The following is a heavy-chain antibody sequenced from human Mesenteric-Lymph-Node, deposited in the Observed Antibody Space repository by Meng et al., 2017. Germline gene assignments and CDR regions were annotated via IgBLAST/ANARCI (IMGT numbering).Heavy chain of an antibody. CDR1: GVSMSSRNYY. CDR3: AREYSGSRPFDY. V-gene: IGHV4-61*02. CDR2: IYTSGST. Sequence: SETLSLTCTVSGVSMSSRNYYWSWIRQPAGKGLEWIGRIYTSGSTNYNPSLTSRVTMSVDTSKNQFYLKLTSVTAADTAVYYCAREYSGSRPFDYWGQGTLVTVSS. D-gene: IGHD6-13*01. J-gene: IGHJ4*02.